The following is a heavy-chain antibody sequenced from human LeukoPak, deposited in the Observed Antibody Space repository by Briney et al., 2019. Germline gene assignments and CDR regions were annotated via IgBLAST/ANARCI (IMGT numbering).Heavy chain of an antibody. J-gene: IGHJ1*01. D-gene: IGHD2-2*01. Sequence: TGGSLRLSCAASGFTFGSYAMSWVRQAPGKGLEWVSAISSRGDNTYTADSVKGRFTISRDNSKNTLYLQMNSLGVDDTAVYYCAKGRGAMALEYFQYWGQGTLVTVSS. CDR1: GFTFGSYA. V-gene: IGHV3-23*01. CDR2: ISSRGDNT. CDR3: AKGRGAMALEYFQY.